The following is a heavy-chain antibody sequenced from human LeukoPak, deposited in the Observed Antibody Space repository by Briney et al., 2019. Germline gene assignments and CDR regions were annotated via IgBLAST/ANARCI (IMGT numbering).Heavy chain of an antibody. V-gene: IGHV1-58*02. Sequence: TSVKVSCKASGFTFTSSAMQWVRQARGQRLEWIGWIVVGSVTTNYAQKFQERVTITRDMSTSTAYMELSSLRSEDTAVYYCAAHPDYGDYDGIPMPYYYYGMDVWGQGTTVTVSS. CDR3: AAHPDYGDYDGIPMPYYYYGMDV. CDR2: IVVGSVTT. CDR1: GFTFTSSA. D-gene: IGHD4-17*01. J-gene: IGHJ6*02.